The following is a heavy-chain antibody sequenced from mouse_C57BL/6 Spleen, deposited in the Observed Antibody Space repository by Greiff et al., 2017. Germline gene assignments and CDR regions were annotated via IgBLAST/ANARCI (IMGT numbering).Heavy chain of an antibody. J-gene: IGHJ3*01. CDR2: IYPRAGST. V-gene: IGHV1-85*01. CDR1: GYTFTSYD. Sequence: VQLQQSGPELVKPGASVKLSCKASGYTFTSYDINWVKQRPGQGLEWIGWIYPRAGSTKYNEKFKGKATLTVDTSSSTAYMELHSLTSEDSAVYFCARDSSYVGFAYWGQGTLVTVSA. CDR3: ARDSSYVGFAY. D-gene: IGHD1-1*01.